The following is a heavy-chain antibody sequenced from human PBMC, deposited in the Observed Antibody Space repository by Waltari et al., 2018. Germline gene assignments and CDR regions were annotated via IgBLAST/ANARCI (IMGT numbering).Heavy chain of an antibody. Sequence: QVQLVESGGGVVQPGRSLRLSCAASGFTFSSYGMHWVRQAPGKGLEWVAVIWDDGSNKYYADSVKGRFTISRDNSKNTLYLQMNSLRAEDTAVYYCAKDSSSWYVGWYFDLWGRGTLVTVSS. J-gene: IGHJ2*01. V-gene: IGHV3-33*06. CDR1: GFTFSSYG. CDR2: IWDDGSNK. D-gene: IGHD6-13*01. CDR3: AKDSSSWYVGWYFDL.